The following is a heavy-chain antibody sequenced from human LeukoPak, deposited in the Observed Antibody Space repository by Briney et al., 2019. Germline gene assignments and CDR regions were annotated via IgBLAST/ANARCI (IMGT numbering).Heavy chain of an antibody. V-gene: IGHV4-39*01. D-gene: IGHD1-26*01. J-gene: IGHJ4*02. CDR1: GGSLSSSSYY. CDR2: IYYSGST. Sequence: SETLSLTCTVSGGSLSSSSYYWGWIRQPPGKGLEWIGSIYYSGSTYYNPSLKSRVTISVDTSKNQFSLKLSSVTAADTAVYYCARPRGEPHSSYFDYWGQGTLVTVSS. CDR3: ARPRGEPHSSYFDY.